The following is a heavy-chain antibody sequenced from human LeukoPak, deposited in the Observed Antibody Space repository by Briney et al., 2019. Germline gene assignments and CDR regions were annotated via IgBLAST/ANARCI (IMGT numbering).Heavy chain of an antibody. CDR3: ATDQRGAGLGFVYGSGSFNGLDV. CDR2: FDPEDGET. Sequence: GASVTVSCKVSGYTLTELSMHWVRQAPGKGLEWMGGFDPEDGETIYAQKFQGRVTMTEDTSSDTGYMGLSSLRSEDAAVYYCATDQRGAGLGFVYGSGSFNGLDVWGQGTTVTVSS. CDR1: GYTLTELS. D-gene: IGHD3-10*01. J-gene: IGHJ6*02. V-gene: IGHV1-24*01.